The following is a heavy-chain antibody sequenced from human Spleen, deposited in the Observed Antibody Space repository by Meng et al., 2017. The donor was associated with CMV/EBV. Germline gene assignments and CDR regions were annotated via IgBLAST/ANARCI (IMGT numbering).Heavy chain of an antibody. Sequence: GGSLRLSCAASGFAFSTHAMHWVRQAPGKGLEWVAVTSYDGTTKYYTDFVKGRFTISRDNSKNTLYLEMNSLRTEDTAVYYCARDIRVVEDYYYGMDVWGQGTTVTVSS. CDR2: TSYDGTTK. V-gene: IGHV3-30*04. CDR3: ARDIRVVEDYYYGMDV. D-gene: IGHD2-15*01. J-gene: IGHJ6*02. CDR1: GFAFSTHA.